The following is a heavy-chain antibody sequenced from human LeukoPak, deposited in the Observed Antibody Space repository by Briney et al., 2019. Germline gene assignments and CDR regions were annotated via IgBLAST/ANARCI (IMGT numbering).Heavy chain of an antibody. D-gene: IGHD6-13*01. CDR2: FYPGDSDT. CDR1: GYSFTSYW. J-gene: IGHJ4*02. V-gene: IGHV5-51*01. CDR3: ARRSSSWALGLDY. Sequence: GESLKISCKGSGYSFTSYWIGWVRQIPGKGLEWMGIFYPGDSDTRYSPSFQGQVTISADKSISTAYLQSSSLKASDTAMYYCARRSSSWALGLDYWGQGTLVTVSS.